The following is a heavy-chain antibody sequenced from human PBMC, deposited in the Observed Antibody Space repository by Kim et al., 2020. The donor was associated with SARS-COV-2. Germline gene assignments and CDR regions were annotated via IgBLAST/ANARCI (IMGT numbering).Heavy chain of an antibody. D-gene: IGHD3-3*01. CDR3: AKAGGGRFYDY. J-gene: IGHJ4*02. V-gene: IGHV3-23*01. Sequence: ADSVKGRFTISSAISKNTSYLEMNSLGVEDTAVYYCAKAGGGRFYDYWGQGTLVTVSS.